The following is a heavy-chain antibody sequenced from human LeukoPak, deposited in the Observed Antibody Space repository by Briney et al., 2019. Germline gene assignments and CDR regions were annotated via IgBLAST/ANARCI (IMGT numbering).Heavy chain of an antibody. CDR1: GFTFSSYG. D-gene: IGHD1-1*01. CDR3: AKDLELGAGTYLTRWWGAFDI. CDR2: IRYDGSNK. V-gene: IGHV3-30*02. Sequence: PGGSLRLSCAASGFTFSSYGMHWVRQAPGKGLEWVAFIRYDGSNKYYADSVKGRFTISRDNSKNTLYLQMNSLRAEDTAVYYCAKDLELGAGTYLTRWWGAFDIWGRGTMVTVSS. J-gene: IGHJ3*02.